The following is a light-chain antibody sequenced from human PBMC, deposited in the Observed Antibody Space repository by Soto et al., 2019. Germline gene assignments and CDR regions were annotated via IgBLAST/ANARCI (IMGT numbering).Light chain of an antibody. Sequence: ENVLTQSPGTLSLSPGERATLSCRASQSVGSYLGWYQKKPGQAPRLLIYDASNRATGIPDRFSGSGSGTDFTLTISRLEPEDFAVYYCQHYGGPPPWTFGQGTKVEIK. J-gene: IGKJ1*01. CDR1: QSVGSY. CDR2: DAS. V-gene: IGKV3-20*01. CDR3: QHYGGPPPWT.